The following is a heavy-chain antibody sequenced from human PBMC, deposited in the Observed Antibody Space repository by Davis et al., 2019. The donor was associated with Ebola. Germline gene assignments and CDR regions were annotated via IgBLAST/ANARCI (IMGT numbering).Heavy chain of an antibody. V-gene: IGHV4-61*09. Sequence: PSETLSLTCTVSGVPITSGSYYWTWIRQSAGKGLEWIGHIYTSGSTNYNPSLKSRVTMSVDTSKNQFSLKLSSVTAADTAVYYCGRDATPRGLTGMDVWGQGTTVTVSS. J-gene: IGHJ6*02. CDR2: IYTSGST. CDR3: GRDATPRGLTGMDV. D-gene: IGHD3-10*01. CDR1: GVPITSGSYY.